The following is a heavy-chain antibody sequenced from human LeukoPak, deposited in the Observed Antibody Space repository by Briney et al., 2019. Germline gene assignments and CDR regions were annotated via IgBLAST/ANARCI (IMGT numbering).Heavy chain of an antibody. V-gene: IGHV3-23*01. CDR3: ATEGGPPIERY. Sequence: GGSLRLSCAASGFTFSIYAMSCVRQAPGKGRGWVSAIGGRTDNTYYAVSVKGRFTISRDNSKNTLFLQMNSLRAEDTAVYYCATEGGPPIERYWGQGTLVTVSS. D-gene: IGHD2-15*01. J-gene: IGHJ4*02. CDR1: GFTFSIYA. CDR2: IGGRTDNT.